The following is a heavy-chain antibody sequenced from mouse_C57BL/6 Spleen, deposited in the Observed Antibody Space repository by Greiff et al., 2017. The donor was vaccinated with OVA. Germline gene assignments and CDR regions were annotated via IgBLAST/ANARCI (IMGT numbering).Heavy chain of an antibody. D-gene: IGHD1-2*01. CDR3: ARSHYYGDAY. CDR1: GYTFTDYN. Sequence: EVQLQQSGPELVKPGASVKIPCKASGYTFTDYNMDWVKQSHGKSLERIGDINPNNGGTIYNQKFKGKATLTVDKSSSTAYMELRSLTSEDTAVYYCARSHYYGDAYWGQGTLVTVSA. V-gene: IGHV1-18*01. CDR2: INPNNGGT. J-gene: IGHJ3*01.